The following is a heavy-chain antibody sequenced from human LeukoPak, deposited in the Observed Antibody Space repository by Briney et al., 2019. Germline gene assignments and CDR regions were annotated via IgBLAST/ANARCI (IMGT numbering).Heavy chain of an antibody. Sequence: GASLILSCAASGFTVSSNYMSWVRQAPGKGLEWVSVIYSGGSTYYADSVKGRFTISRHNSKNTLYLQMNSLRAEDTAVYYCASNSRRYYDSSGYYWGWGQGTLVTVSS. J-gene: IGHJ4*02. V-gene: IGHV3-53*04. CDR1: GFTVSSNY. D-gene: IGHD3-22*01. CDR3: ASNSRRYYDSSGYYWG. CDR2: IYSGGST.